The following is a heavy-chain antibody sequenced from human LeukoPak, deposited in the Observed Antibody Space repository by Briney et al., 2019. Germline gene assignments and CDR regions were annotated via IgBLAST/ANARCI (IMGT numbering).Heavy chain of an antibody. CDR3: ARHAYCSGGSCPDF. V-gene: IGHV4-38-2*01. Sequence: SETLSLTCAVSGYSISSGYYWGWIRQPPGKGLEWIGSIFRSGSTHYHPSLKSRVTISVDTSKNQFSLNLSSVTAADTAVYYCARHAYCSGGSCPDFWGRGTLVTVSS. D-gene: IGHD2-15*01. CDR2: IFRSGST. J-gene: IGHJ4*02. CDR1: GYSISSGYY.